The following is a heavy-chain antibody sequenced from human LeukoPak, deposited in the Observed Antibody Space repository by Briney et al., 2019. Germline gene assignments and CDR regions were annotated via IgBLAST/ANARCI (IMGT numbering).Heavy chain of an antibody. V-gene: IGHV4-59*01. CDR1: GGSISSYY. CDR3: ARFRPDYYYYGMDV. CDR2: IYYSGST. J-gene: IGHJ6*02. Sequence: PSETLSFTCTVSGGSISSYYWSWIRQPPGQGLEWFGYIYYSGSTNYNPSLKSRVTVSVDTSKNRFSLKLSSVTAADTAVYYCARFRPDYYYYGMDVWGQGTTVTVSS.